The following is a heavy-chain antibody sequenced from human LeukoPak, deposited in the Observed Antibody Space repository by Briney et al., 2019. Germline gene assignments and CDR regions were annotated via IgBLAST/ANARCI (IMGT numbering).Heavy chain of an antibody. CDR1: GGSISSGSYY. CDR3: ARESPYSYGFN. CDR2: IYTSGST. D-gene: IGHD5-18*01. V-gene: IGHV4-61*02. Sequence: SQTLSLTCTVSGGSISSGSYYWSWIRQPAGKGLEWIGRIYTSGSTNYNPSLKSRVTISVDTSKNQFSLKLSSVTAADTAVYYCARESPYSYGFNWGQGTLVTVSS. J-gene: IGHJ4*02.